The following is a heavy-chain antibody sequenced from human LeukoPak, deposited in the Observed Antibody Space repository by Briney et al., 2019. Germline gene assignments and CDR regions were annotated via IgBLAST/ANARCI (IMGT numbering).Heavy chain of an antibody. J-gene: IGHJ6*02. D-gene: IGHD2-2*01. CDR2: MSYDGSNK. V-gene: IGHV3-30*18. CDR3: AKERYCSSTSCSTAYYYYYGMDV. CDR1: GFTFSSYG. Sequence: PGRSLRLSCAASGFTFSSYGMHWVRQAPGKGLEWVAVMSYDGSNKYYADSVKGRFTISRDNSKNTLYLQMNSLRAEDTAVYYCAKERYCSSTSCSTAYYYYYGMDVWGQGTTVTVSS.